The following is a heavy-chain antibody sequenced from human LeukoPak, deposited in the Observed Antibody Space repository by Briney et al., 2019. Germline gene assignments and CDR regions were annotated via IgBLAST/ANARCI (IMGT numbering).Heavy chain of an antibody. CDR2: ISGSGGST. J-gene: IGHJ4*02. D-gene: IGHD5-12*01. CDR1: GFTFSSYA. CDR3: AKDLLPYDHSGGYYFDY. V-gene: IGHV3-23*01. Sequence: GGSLRLSCAASGFTFSSYAMSWVRQAPGKGLEWVSGISGSGGSTYYADSVKGRFTIARDNSKSTLYLQMNSLRAEDTAVYYCAKDLLPYDHSGGYYFDYWGQGTLVTVSS.